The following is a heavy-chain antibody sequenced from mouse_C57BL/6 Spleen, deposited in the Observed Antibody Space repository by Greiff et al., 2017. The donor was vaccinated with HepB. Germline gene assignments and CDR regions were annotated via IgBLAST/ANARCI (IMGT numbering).Heavy chain of an antibody. CDR2: IYPGSGSN. CDR1: GYTFTSYW. Sequence: QVQLQQPGAELVKPGASVKMSCKASGYTFTSYWITWVKQRPGQGLEWIGDIYPGSGSNNYNEKFKSKATLTVDTTSSTAYMQLSSLTSEDSAVYYCARWGYYGREAMDYWGQGTSVTVSS. D-gene: IGHD1-1*01. V-gene: IGHV1-55*01. J-gene: IGHJ4*01. CDR3: ARWGYYGREAMDY.